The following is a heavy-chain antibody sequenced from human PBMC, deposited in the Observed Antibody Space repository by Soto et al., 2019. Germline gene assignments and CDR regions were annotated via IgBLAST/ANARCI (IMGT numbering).Heavy chain of an antibody. CDR2: IYYSGST. D-gene: IGHD5-12*01. J-gene: IGHJ6*03. CDR3: ARSYSGYDYLSGYYYYYMAF. V-gene: IGHV4-59*01. Sequence: SETLSLTCTVSAGSISSYYWSWIRQPPGKGLEWIGYIYYSGSTNYNPSLKSRVSISVDTSKNQFSLKLSSVTAADTAVYYCARSYSGYDYLSGYYYYYMAFWGKGTTVTVSS. CDR1: AGSISSYY.